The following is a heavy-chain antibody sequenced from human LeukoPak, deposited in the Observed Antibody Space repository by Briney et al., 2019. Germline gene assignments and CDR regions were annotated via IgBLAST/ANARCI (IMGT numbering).Heavy chain of an antibody. J-gene: IGHJ4*02. CDR1: GYTFTSYY. V-gene: IGHV1-46*01. CDR2: INPSGGST. D-gene: IGHD3-22*01. Sequence: ASVKVSFKASGYTFTSYYMHWVRQAPGQGLEWMGIINPSGGSTSYAQKFQGRVTMTRDMSTSTVYMELSSLRSEDTAVYYCARAYYYDSSGYSNFDYWGQGTLVTVSS. CDR3: ARAYYYDSSGYSNFDY.